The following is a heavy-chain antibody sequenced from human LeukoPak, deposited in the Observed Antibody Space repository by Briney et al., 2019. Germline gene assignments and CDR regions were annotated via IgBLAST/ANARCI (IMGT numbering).Heavy chain of an antibody. D-gene: IGHD1-1*01. V-gene: IGHV4-59*11. CDR2: RYASGTA. J-gene: IGHJ4*02. Sequence: SETLSLTCSVSGGSIGGHYWSWVRQPPGKGLEWIGYRYASGTANYNPALGSRLTISIGTAKNRFSLTLRSVSAADTAVYYCARHERGAENLDYWGQGTLVTVSS. CDR3: ARHERGAENLDY. CDR1: GGSIGGHY.